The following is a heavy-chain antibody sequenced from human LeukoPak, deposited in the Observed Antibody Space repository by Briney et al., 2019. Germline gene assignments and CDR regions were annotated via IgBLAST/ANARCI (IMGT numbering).Heavy chain of an antibody. D-gene: IGHD2-2*01. CDR2: ISGSGGST. J-gene: IGHJ4*02. CDR3: AKVLGLVVPAAPYDY. V-gene: IGHV3-23*01. Sequence: GGSLRLSCAASGFTFSSYAMSWVRQAPGKGLEWVSAISGSGGSTYYADSVRGRFTISRDNSKNTLYLQMNSLRAEDTAVYYCAKVLGLVVPAAPYDYWGQGTLVTVSS. CDR1: GFTFSSYA.